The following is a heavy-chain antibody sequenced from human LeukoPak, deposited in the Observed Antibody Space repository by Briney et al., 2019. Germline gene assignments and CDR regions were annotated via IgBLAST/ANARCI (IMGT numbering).Heavy chain of an antibody. CDR2: ISGYNGNT. V-gene: IGHV1-18*01. CDR3: SRDYYDFWTGYSYTLEH. D-gene: IGHD3-3*01. J-gene: IGHJ4*02. Sequence: ASVKVSCKASGYTFTSYGISWVRQAPGQGLEWMGWISGYNGNTHYAQKLQGRVTMTTDTSASTAYLELRSLRSDDTDVYFCSRDYYDFWTGYSYTLEHWGQGTLVTVSS. CDR1: GYTFTSYG.